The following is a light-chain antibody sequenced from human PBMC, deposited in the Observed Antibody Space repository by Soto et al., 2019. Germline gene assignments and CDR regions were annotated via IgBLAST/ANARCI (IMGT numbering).Light chain of an antibody. CDR2: KAS. CDR3: QQYSDSSGA. V-gene: IGKV1-5*03. Sequence: DIQMTQSPSTRSASVGDRVTITCRASQSISSWLAWYQQKPGKAPKLLIYKASSLESGVPSRFSGSGSGTDFTLTISSLQPDDFATYYCQQYSDSSGAFGQRTMVDIK. CDR1: QSISSW. J-gene: IGKJ1*01.